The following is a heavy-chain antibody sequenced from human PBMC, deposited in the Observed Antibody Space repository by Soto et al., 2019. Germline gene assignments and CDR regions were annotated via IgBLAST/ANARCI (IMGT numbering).Heavy chain of an antibody. CDR3: ASKAACGGGCSAFDS. Sequence: QVYLVQSGAEVKKPGSSVKISCKASGGIFSSNTINWVRQAAGQGLEWMGGIIPLFGTANYAEKFQGRVTMTADKATQTEYMELTTLRSEYRAVYYCASKAACGGGCSAFDSWGQGTLVTVSS. CDR1: GGIFSSNT. CDR2: IIPLFGTA. V-gene: IGHV1-69*06. D-gene: IGHD2-21*02. J-gene: IGHJ4*02.